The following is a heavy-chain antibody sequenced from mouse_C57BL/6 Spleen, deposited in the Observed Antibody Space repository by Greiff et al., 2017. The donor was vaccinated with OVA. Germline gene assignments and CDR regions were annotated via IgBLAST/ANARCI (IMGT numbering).Heavy chain of an antibody. D-gene: IGHD6-1*01. V-gene: IGHV1-75*01. CDR2: IFPGSGST. Sequence: VQLQQSGPELVKPGASVKISCKASGYTFTDYYINWVKQRPGQGLEWIGWIFPGSGSTYYNEKFKGKATLTVDKSPSTAYMLLSSLTSEDSAVYFCARGASGDAMDYWGQGTSVTVSS. CDR3: ARGASGDAMDY. J-gene: IGHJ4*01. CDR1: GYTFTDYY.